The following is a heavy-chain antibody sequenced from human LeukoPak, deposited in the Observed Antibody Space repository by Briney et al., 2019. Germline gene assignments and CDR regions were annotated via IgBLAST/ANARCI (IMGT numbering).Heavy chain of an antibody. J-gene: IGHJ4*02. D-gene: IGHD5-24*01. CDR3: AKDRVATSHFDY. Sequence: GGSLRLSCAASGFTFSSYGMHWVRQAPGKGLEWVAFIRYDGSKKYYADSVKGRFTISRDNSKNTLYLQMNSLRAEDTAVYYCAKDRVATSHFDYWGQGTLVTVSS. CDR2: IRYDGSKK. V-gene: IGHV3-30*02. CDR1: GFTFSSYG.